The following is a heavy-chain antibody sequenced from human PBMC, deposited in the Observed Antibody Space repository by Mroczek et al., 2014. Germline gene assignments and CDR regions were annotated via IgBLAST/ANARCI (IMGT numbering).Heavy chain of an antibody. CDR3: ARGGRRGMIVVVAHRKNEYFQH. V-gene: IGHV4-34*01. CDR2: INHSGST. Sequence: QVQLQHGGAGLLKPSETLSLTCAVYGGSFSGYYWSWIRQPPGKGLEWIGEINHSGSTNYNPSLKSRVTISVDTSKNQFSLKLSSVTAADTAVYYCARGGRRGMIVVVAHRKNEYFQHWGQGTLVTVSS. CDR1: GGSFSGYY. J-gene: IGHJ1*01. D-gene: IGHD3-22*01.